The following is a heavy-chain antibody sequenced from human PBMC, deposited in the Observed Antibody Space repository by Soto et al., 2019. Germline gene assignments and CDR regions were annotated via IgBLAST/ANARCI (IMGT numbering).Heavy chain of an antibody. CDR3: ARGANYYDSVGYYYY. CDR1: GGSISSHY. CDR2: IYNSGNT. J-gene: IGHJ4*02. D-gene: IGHD3-22*01. Sequence: PSETLSLTCTFSGGSISSHYWTLIRQPPGKGLEWIGYIYNSGNTNYNPSLKSRVTISVDTSKNQFSLKLTSVTAADTAVYYCARGANYYDSVGYYYYWGQGTLVTVSS. V-gene: IGHV4-59*11.